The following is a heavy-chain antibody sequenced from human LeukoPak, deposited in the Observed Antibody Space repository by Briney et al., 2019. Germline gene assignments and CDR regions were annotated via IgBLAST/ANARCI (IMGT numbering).Heavy chain of an antibody. D-gene: IGHD3-22*01. Sequence: SETLSLTCTVSGGSISSSSYYWGWTRQPPGKGLEWIGSLYYSGSTYYNPPLKSRVTISVDTSKNQFSLKLSSVTAADTAVYYCARAKGGRYYDTRGFDFWGPGILVTVSS. CDR3: ARAKGGRYYDTRGFDF. CDR2: LYYSGST. CDR1: GGSISSSSYY. V-gene: IGHV4-39*07. J-gene: IGHJ4*02.